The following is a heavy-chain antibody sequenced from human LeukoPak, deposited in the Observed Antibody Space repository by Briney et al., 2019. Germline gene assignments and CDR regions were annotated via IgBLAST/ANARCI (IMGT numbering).Heavy chain of an antibody. D-gene: IGHD5-18*01. J-gene: IGHJ4*02. CDR2: ISAYNGNT. V-gene: IGHV1-18*01. CDR3: ARVLGYSYGYAFDY. Sequence: PXQXLXWMXWISAYNGNTNYAQKLQGRVTMTTDTSTSTACMELRSLRSDDTAVYYCARVLGYSYGYAFDYWGQGTLVTVSS.